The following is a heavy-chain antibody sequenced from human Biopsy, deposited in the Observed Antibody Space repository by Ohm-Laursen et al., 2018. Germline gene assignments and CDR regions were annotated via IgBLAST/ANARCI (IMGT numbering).Heavy chain of an antibody. Sequence: SVKVSCKTSGYTFTAYGISWVRQAPGQGLEWMGWISTYNDDTNIAQKLQGRVSMTTDTSTRTAYMELRSLRSGDTAIYFCARDPGYDFWSGSDPFDIWGQGTLVTVS. CDR3: ARDPGYDFWSGSDPFDI. CDR2: ISTYNDDT. D-gene: IGHD3-3*01. V-gene: IGHV1-18*04. J-gene: IGHJ3*02. CDR1: GYTFTAYG.